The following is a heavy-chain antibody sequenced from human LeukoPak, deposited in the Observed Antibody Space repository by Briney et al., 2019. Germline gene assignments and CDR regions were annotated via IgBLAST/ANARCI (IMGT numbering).Heavy chain of an antibody. J-gene: IGHJ4*02. V-gene: IGHV4-59*01. CDR1: STSISSYY. CDR3: VKHGSGWSFDY. D-gene: IGHD6-19*01. Sequence: SETLSLTCTVSSTSISSYYWGWIRQSPGKGREWIGYIQNTGGTNYNPSLKSRVSISEDTSKNQFSLQVRSVTAADTAVYYCVKHGSGWSFDYWGQGTLLTVSS. CDR2: IQNTGGT.